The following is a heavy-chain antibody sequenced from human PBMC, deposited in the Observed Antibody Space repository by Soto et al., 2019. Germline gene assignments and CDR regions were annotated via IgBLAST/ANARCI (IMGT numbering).Heavy chain of an antibody. D-gene: IGHD2-8*01. CDR3: ARDRGRYCPTSSCPKGSYYGVDV. CDR1: VDSISSYY. J-gene: IGHJ6*02. Sequence: QVQLQESGPGLVKPSETLSLTCTVSVDSISSYYWSWIRHTAGKGLECIGRIYPSGSANYNPSFKSQVTLSVDTSKNQFSLKLSSVTAADTAVYYCARDRGRYCPTSSCPKGSYYGVDVWGQGTTVTVSS. V-gene: IGHV4-4*07. CDR2: IYPSGSA.